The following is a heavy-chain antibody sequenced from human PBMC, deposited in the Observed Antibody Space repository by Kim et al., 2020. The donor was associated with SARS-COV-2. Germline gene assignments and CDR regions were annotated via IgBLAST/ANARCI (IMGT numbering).Heavy chain of an antibody. Sequence: GGSLRLSCAASGFTFSSYSMNWVRQAPGKGLEWVSYISSSSSTIYYADSVKGRFTISRDNAKNSLYLQMNSLRAEDTAVYYCARGSGVDTAMVYYYYYGMDVWGQGTTVTVSS. CDR3: ARGSGVDTAMVYYYYYGMDV. D-gene: IGHD5-18*01. CDR2: ISSSSSTI. CDR1: GFTFSSYS. V-gene: IGHV3-48*04. J-gene: IGHJ6*02.